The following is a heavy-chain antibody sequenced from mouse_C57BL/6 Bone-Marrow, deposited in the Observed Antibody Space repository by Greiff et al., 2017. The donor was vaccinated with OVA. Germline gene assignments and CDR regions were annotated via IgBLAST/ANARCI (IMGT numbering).Heavy chain of an antibody. CDR2: FHPYNDDT. J-gene: IGHJ3*01. CDR1: GYTFTTYP. Sequence: QVQLQQSGAELVKPGASVKMSCKASGYTFTTYPIEWMKQNHGKSLEWIGNFHPYNDDTKYNEKFKGKATFTVEKSSSTVYLELSRLTSDDSAVYYCARPGDYYGDWFDYWGQGTLVTVSA. D-gene: IGHD1-1*01. CDR3: ARPGDYYGDWFDY. V-gene: IGHV1-47*01.